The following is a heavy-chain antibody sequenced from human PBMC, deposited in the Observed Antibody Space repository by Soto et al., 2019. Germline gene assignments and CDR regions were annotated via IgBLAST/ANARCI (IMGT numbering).Heavy chain of an antibody. V-gene: IGHV4-34*01. CDR1: GGSFIDYS. Sequence: QVLLQQWGAGRLKPSETLSLTCAVYGGSFIDYSWGWIRQSPGTGLEWIGEINHSGSANYNPFLKSRVTISVDTSKNQFSLKLYSVTAADAAVYYCARVSDYWSQGTLVTVSS. CDR2: INHSGSA. CDR3: ARVSDY. J-gene: IGHJ4*02.